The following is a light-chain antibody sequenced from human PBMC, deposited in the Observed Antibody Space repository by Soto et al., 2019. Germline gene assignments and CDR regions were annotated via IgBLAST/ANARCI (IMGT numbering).Light chain of an antibody. V-gene: IGKV3-15*01. CDR1: QSVSSN. Sequence: EIVMTQYPATLSVSPGERATLSCMASQSVSSNLAWYQQKPGQAPRLLIYGASTRATGIPARFSGSGSGTEFTLTISSLQSEDFAVYYCQPYNNWPRTFGQGTKVEIK. J-gene: IGKJ1*01. CDR3: QPYNNWPRT. CDR2: GAS.